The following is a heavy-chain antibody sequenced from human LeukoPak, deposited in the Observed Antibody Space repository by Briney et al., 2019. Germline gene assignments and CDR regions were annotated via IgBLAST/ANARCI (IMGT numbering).Heavy chain of an antibody. D-gene: IGHD2-2*01. CDR3: ARGGGYCSSTSCYPDAFDI. V-gene: IGHV3-7*01. Sequence: GGSLRLSCAASGFTFSSYWMSWVRQAPGKGLEWVANIKQDGSEKYYVDSVKGRFTISRDNAKNSLYLQMNSLRAEDTAVYYCARGGGYCSSTSCYPDAFDIWGQGTMVTVSS. CDR1: GFTFSSYW. CDR2: IKQDGSEK. J-gene: IGHJ3*02.